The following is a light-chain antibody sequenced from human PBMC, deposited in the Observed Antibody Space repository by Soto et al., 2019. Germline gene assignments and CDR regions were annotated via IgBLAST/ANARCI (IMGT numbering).Light chain of an antibody. CDR1: QSLSGNY. CDR3: QQYGSSPFT. CDR2: GAS. J-gene: IGKJ3*01. V-gene: IGKV3-20*01. Sequence: EIVLTQSPGTLSLSPGERVTLSCRASQSLSGNYLAWYQQKPGQAPRLLIHGASSRATGIPDRFSGSGSGTDFTLTISRLEPEDFAVYYCQQYGSSPFTFGPGTKVGIK.